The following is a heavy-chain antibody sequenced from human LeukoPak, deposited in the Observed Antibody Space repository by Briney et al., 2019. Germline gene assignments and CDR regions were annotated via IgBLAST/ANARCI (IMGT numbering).Heavy chain of an antibody. Sequence: SVKVSCKASGGTFSSYTISWVRQAPGQGVEWVGRIIPILGIANYAQKFQGRVTITADKSTSTAYMELSSLRSEDTAVYYCARDPYGVRGVIPRFDPWGQGTLVTVSS. D-gene: IGHD3-10*01. CDR1: GGTFSSYT. V-gene: IGHV1-69*04. CDR3: ARDPYGVRGVIPRFDP. CDR2: IIPILGIA. J-gene: IGHJ5*02.